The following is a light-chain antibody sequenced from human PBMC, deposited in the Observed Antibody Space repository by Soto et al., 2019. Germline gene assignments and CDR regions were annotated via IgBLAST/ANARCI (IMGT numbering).Light chain of an antibody. CDR3: ASYTRSSSLGV. J-gene: IGLJ1*01. V-gene: IGLV2-14*03. CDR2: DVS. CDR1: SSDVGGYNY. Sequence: QSALTQPASVSGSPGQSITISSTGPSSDVGGYNYVSWYQQHPGKAPKLMIYDVSSRPSGVSHRFSGSKSGNTASLTISGLQAEDEDDYYCASYTRSSSLGVFGSGTKVTVL.